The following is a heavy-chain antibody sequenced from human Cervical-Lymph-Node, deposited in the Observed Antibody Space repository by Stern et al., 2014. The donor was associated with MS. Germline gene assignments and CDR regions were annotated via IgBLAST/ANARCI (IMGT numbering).Heavy chain of an antibody. CDR3: ARRGTTGTIDGFDI. Sequence: VQLVQSGAEVKKPGESVKISCEGSGYTFTSHWISLGRQVPGKGLEWMGIIYPCGSDTRYSPSFQGRVTISADRSISTAYLQWRTLRASDTAMYYCARRGTTGTIDGFDIWGQGSMVTVSS. D-gene: IGHD1-1*01. V-gene: IGHV5-51*01. J-gene: IGHJ3*02. CDR1: GYTFTSHW. CDR2: IYPCGSDT.